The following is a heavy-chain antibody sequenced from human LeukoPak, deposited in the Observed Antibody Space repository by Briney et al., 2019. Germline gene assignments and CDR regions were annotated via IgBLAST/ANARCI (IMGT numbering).Heavy chain of an antibody. J-gene: IGHJ4*02. CDR2: IRHDGSYQ. CDR1: RFTFSSYG. CDR3: AKNRDSSDYPRDFDY. V-gene: IGHV3-30*02. D-gene: IGHD3-22*01. Sequence: PGGSLRLSCAASRFTFSSYGMHWVRQTPGKGLEWVAFIRHDGSYQQYADSVKGRFTVSRGNFKDTVYLQMNSLRTEDTAVYYCAKNRDSSDYPRDFDYWGQGTLVTVSS.